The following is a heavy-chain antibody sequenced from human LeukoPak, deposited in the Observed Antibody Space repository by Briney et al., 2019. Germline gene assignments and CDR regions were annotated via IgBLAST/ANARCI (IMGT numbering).Heavy chain of an antibody. D-gene: IGHD5-18*01. V-gene: IGHV3-21*01. CDR2: ISSSSSYI. J-gene: IGHJ4*02. Sequence: RGSLRLSCAASGFTFSSYSMNWVRQAPGKGLEWVSSISSSSSYIYYADSVKGRFTISRDNAKNSLYLQMNSLRAEDTAVYYCARYSYGRYYFDYWGQGTLVTVSS. CDR3: ARYSYGRYYFDY. CDR1: GFTFSSYS.